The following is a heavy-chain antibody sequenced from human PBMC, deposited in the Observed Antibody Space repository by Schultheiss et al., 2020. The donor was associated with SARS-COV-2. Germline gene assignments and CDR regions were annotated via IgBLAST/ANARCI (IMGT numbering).Heavy chain of an antibody. CDR3: ARARDCSGGSCSPLFDY. CDR1: GGSISSYY. CDR2: IYYSGST. J-gene: IGHJ4*02. V-gene: IGHV4-59*01. D-gene: IGHD2-15*01. Sequence: SETLSLTCTVSGGSISSYYWSWIRQPAGKGLEWIGYIYYSGSTNYNPSLKSRVTISVDTSKNQFSLKLSSVTAADTAVYYCARARDCSGGSCSPLFDYWGQGTLVTVSS.